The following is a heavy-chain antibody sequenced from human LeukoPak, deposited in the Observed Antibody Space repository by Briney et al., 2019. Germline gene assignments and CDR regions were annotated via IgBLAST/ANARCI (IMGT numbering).Heavy chain of an antibody. CDR2: IYTSGST. CDR1: GGSISSYY. V-gene: IGHV4-4*07. J-gene: IGHJ6*02. Sequence: SETLSLTCTVSGGSISSYYWSWIRQPAGKGLEWIGRIYTSGSTNYNPSLKSRVTMSVDTSKNQFSLKLSSVTAADTAVYYCATDPFSGGDSYYYYGMDVWGQGTTVTVSS. D-gene: IGHD2-21*01. CDR3: ATDPFSGGDSYYYYGMDV.